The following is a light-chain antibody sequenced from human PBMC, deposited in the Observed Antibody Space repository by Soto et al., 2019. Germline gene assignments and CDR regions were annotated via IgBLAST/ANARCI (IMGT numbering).Light chain of an antibody. CDR2: DSD. V-gene: IGLV1-51*01. CDR3: GAWDGSLSVVL. CDR1: SANIGSNY. Sequence: QSVLTQPPSVSAAPGQKVTISCSGSSANIGSNYVSWYQQLPGTAPKLVIYDSDRRPSEIPDRFTGSKSGTSATLDITGHQTGDEADYYCGAWDGSLSVVLFGGGTKLTVL. J-gene: IGLJ2*01.